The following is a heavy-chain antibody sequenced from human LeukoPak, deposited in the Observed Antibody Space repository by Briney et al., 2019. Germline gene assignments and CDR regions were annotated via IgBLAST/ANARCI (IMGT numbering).Heavy chain of an antibody. J-gene: IGHJ2*01. V-gene: IGHV4-34*01. CDR2: INHSGST. Sequence: PSETLSLTCAVYGGSFSGYYWSWIRQPPGKGLEWIGEINHSGSTNYNPSLKSRVTISVDTSKNQFSLKLSSVTAADTAVYYCASSGHYDFWSCYYGYFDLWGRGTLVTVSS. CDR3: ASSGHYDFWSCYYGYFDL. D-gene: IGHD3-3*01. CDR1: GGSFSGYY.